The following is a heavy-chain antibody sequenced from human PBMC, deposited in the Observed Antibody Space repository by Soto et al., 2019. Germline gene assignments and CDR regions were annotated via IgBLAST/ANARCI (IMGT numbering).Heavy chain of an antibody. CDR3: ARGPRGSSREGYYMDV. J-gene: IGHJ6*03. V-gene: IGHV4-34*01. CDR2: INHSGST. Sequence: SETLSLTCAVYGGSFSGYYWSWIRQPPGKGLEWIGEINHSGSTNYNPSLKSRVTISVDTSKNQFSLKLSSVTAADTAVYYCARGPRGSSREGYYMDVWGKGTTVTVSS. D-gene: IGHD6-6*01. CDR1: GGSFSGYY.